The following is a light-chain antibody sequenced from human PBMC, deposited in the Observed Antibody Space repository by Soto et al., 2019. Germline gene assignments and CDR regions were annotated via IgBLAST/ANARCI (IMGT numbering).Light chain of an antibody. CDR1: QSLLHSNGYNY. CDR2: LGS. V-gene: IGKV2-28*01. Sequence: DIVMTQSPLSLPVTPGEPASISCRSSQSLLHSNGYNYLDWYLQKPGQSPQLLIYLGSNRASGGPDRFSGSGSGTDFSLNISRVEAEDVGVYYCMQALHTPRTFGQGTKVEIK. J-gene: IGKJ1*01. CDR3: MQALHTPRT.